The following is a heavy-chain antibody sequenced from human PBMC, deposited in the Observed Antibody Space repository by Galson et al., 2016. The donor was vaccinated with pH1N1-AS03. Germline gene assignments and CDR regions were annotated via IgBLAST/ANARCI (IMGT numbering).Heavy chain of an antibody. CDR1: GFTFSSYA. Sequence: SLRLSCSASGFTFSSYAMHWVRQAPGKGLEYVSAISGNGFSTYYASSVKDRFTISRDNSKNTLFLQMGSLRPEDMAVYYCARGPVSYSNYWFPPPDYWGQGTLVTVSS. D-gene: IGHD6-13*01. CDR3: ARGPVSYSNYWFPPPDY. CDR2: ISGNGFST. J-gene: IGHJ4*02. V-gene: IGHV3-64*01.